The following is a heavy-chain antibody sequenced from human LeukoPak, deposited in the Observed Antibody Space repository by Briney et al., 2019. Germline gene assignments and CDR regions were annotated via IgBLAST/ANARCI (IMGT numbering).Heavy chain of an antibody. J-gene: IGHJ4*02. V-gene: IGHV4-39*01. D-gene: IGHD6-19*01. CDR2: IYYSGST. Sequence: SETLSLTCTVSGGSISSSSYYWGWIRQPPGKGLEWIGSIYYSGSTYYNPSLKSRVTISVDTSKNQFSLKLSSVTAADTAVYYCARRVPKWLNYFDYWGQGTLVTISS. CDR3: ARRVPKWLNYFDY. CDR1: GGSISSSSYY.